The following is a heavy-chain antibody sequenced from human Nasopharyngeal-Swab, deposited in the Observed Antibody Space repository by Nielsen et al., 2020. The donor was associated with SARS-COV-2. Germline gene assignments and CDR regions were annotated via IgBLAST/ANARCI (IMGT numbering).Heavy chain of an antibody. D-gene: IGHD3-3*01. CDR1: GIFVSGNY. CDR2: VYAGGST. J-gene: IGHJ3*01. CDR3: ASPVFGVVSDAFDL. V-gene: IGHV3-53*01. Sequence: GGSPRLSCAASGIFVSGNYMNWVRQAPGMGLEWVSVVYAGGSTFYADSVKGRFTISRDNSKNKLYLQMNNLRPEDTAMYYCASPVFGVVSDAFDLWGQGTMVTVSS.